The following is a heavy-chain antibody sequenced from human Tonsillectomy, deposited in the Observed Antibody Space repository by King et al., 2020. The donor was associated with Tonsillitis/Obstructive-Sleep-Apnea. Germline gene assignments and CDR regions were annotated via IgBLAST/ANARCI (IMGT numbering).Heavy chain of an antibody. CDR3: AREENCSGGSCYDNWFDP. Sequence: VQLVESGGGLIQPGGSLRLSCAASGFTVSSNYMSWVRQAPGKGLEWGSVIYSGGSTSYADSVKGRFTISSDNSKNTLYLQMNSLRAEDTAVYYCAREENCSGGSCYDNWFDPWGQGTLVSVSS. CDR1: GFTVSSNY. J-gene: IGHJ5*02. CDR2: IYSGGST. V-gene: IGHV3-53*01. D-gene: IGHD2-15*01.